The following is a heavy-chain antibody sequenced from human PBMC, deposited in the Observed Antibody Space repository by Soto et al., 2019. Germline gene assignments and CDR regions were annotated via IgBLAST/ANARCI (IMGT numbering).Heavy chain of an antibody. D-gene: IGHD3-16*01. CDR3: ARDGDVNTGFGKDY. Sequence: RGSLRLSCSASVFTFSNYGMHWVRQAPGKGLEWVAFIWYDGGNKYYAESVKGRFTISRDNSKNTLYLQMNSLRAEDTAVYYCARDGDVNTGFGKDYWGQGTLVTVSS. J-gene: IGHJ4*02. CDR2: IWYDGGNK. CDR1: VFTFSNYG. V-gene: IGHV3-33*01.